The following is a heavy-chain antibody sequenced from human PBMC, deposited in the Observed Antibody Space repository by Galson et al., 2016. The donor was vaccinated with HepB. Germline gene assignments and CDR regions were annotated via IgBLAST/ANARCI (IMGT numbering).Heavy chain of an antibody. J-gene: IGHJ4*02. CDR2: ISDSGSII. V-gene: IGHV3-11*01. Sequence: SLRLSCAASGFTFSDYYMIWIRQAPGKGLEWVSYISDSGSIIFYADSVKGRFTISRDNAKHSVYLQIKSLRVEDTAVYYCARGYLAAPTFDYWGQGTLVTVSS. CDR3: ARGYLAAPTFDY. D-gene: IGHD6-13*01. CDR1: GFTFSDYY.